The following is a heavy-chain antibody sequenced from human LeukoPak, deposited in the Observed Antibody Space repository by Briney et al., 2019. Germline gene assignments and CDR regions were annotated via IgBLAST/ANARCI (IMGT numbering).Heavy chain of an antibody. CDR1: GGPISSYY. V-gene: IGHV4-59*08. CDR2: IYYTGST. CDR3: ARYISSGLDY. D-gene: IGHD6-6*01. Sequence: SETLSLTCTVSGGPISSYYWSWIRQPPGKGLEWIGYIYYTGSTNYNPSLKSRVTISVDTSKNQFSLKLSYVNAADTAVYYCARYISSGLDYWGQGTLVTVSS. J-gene: IGHJ4*02.